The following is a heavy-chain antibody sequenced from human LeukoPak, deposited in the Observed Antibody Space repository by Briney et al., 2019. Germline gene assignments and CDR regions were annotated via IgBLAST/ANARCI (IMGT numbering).Heavy chain of an antibody. CDR2: ISGSGGST. D-gene: IGHD2-21*02. V-gene: IGHV3-23*01. CDR3: AKEPLDCGGDCAAFDY. CDR1: GFTFSSYA. J-gene: IGHJ4*02. Sequence: GGSLRLSCAASGFTFSSYAMTWVRQAPGKGLEWVSIISGSGGSTYYADSVKGRFTISRDNSKNTLYLQMNSLRAEDTAVYYCAKEPLDCGGDCAAFDYWGQGTLVTVSS.